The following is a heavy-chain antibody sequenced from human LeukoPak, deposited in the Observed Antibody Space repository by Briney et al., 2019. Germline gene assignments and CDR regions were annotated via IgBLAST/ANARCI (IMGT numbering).Heavy chain of an antibody. CDR2: SNHRGTT. V-gene: IGHV4-34*01. Sequence: SETLSLTCAVYGGSFSSYYYTWIRQPPGKGLEWIGESNHRGTTSYNPSLKSRVTISVDTSKNQFSLKLSSVTAADTAVYYCARHFYFDWLPFDYWGQGTLVTVSS. CDR3: ARHFYFDWLPFDY. CDR1: GGSFSSYY. D-gene: IGHD3-9*01. J-gene: IGHJ4*02.